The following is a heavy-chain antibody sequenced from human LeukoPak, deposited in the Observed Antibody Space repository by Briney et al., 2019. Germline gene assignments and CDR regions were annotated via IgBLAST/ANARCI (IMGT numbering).Heavy chain of an antibody. Sequence: GGYLRLSCAASGFTFSSYGMHWVRQAPGKGLEWVAVISYDGSNKYYADSVKGRFTISRDSSKNTLYLQMNSLRAEDTAVYYCAKIPVPASSSWYDYWGQGTLVTVSS. V-gene: IGHV3-30*18. CDR2: ISYDGSNK. D-gene: IGHD6-13*01. J-gene: IGHJ4*02. CDR1: GFTFSSYG. CDR3: AKIPVPASSSWYDY.